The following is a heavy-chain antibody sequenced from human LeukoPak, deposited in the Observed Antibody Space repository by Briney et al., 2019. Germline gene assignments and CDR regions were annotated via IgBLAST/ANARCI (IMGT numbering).Heavy chain of an antibody. CDR1: GGTFSSYA. D-gene: IGHD1-14*01. J-gene: IGHJ4*02. CDR3: ARVISGTWLWF. V-gene: IGHV1-69*04. CDR2: IIPTLEIA. Sequence: GASVKVSCKASGGTFSSYAISWVRQAPGQGLEWMGRIIPTLEIANYAQKFQGRVTISADKSTSTAYMEPSSLRPEDTAVYYCARVISGTWLWFWGQGTLVTVSS.